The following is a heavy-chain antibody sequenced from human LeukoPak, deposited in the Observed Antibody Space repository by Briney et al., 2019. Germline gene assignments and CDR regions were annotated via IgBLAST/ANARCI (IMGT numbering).Heavy chain of an antibody. J-gene: IGHJ4*02. CDR1: GGSFSGYY. CDR3: ARATGDHTD. Sequence: SETLSLTCAVYGGSFSGYYWTWIRQPPGKGLEWIGEINPGGRITYNPSLRSRVTMSGDTSDNQFSLKLTSATAADTAVYYCARATGDHTDWGQGALVTISS. V-gene: IGHV4-34*01. CDR2: INPGGRI. D-gene: IGHD1-14*01.